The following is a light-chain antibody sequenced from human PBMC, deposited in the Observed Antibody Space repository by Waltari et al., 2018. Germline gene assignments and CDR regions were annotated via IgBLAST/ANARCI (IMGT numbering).Light chain of an antibody. CDR2: TVS. CDR1: QPISIY. V-gene: IGKV1-39*01. CDR3: QEIYSTSRTVT. Sequence: DRQITQSPSSLSASVGDLITFTCRASQPISIYLNWYQQKPGKPPKLLIYTVSTLQSGVPSRFSGSGSGTEFTLTISSLQPEDFATYYCQEIYSTSRTVTFGGGTKVEI. J-gene: IGKJ4*01.